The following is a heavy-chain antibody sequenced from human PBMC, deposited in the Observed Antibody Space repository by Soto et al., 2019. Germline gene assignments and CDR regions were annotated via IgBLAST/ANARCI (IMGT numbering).Heavy chain of an antibody. Sequence: TLSLTCAVYGGSFSGYYWSWIRQPPGKGLEWIGEINHSGSTNYNPSLKSRVTISVDTSKNQFSLKLSSVTAADTAVYYCARGLSEQQLAPYYFDYWGQGTLVTVSS. CDR1: GGSFSGYY. D-gene: IGHD6-13*01. V-gene: IGHV4-34*01. J-gene: IGHJ4*02. CDR2: INHSGST. CDR3: ARGLSEQQLAPYYFDY.